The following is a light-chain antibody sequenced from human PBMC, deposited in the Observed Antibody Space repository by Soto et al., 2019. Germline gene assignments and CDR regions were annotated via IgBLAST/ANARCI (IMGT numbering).Light chain of an antibody. CDR1: QGINSD. Sequence: LQMNQTPSSLSASVGGRGHNPCLASQGINSDLAWYQQKPGKTPKLLISAAFSLEGGVPTRFSGSGSGADFTLTISSLQPEDSGTYYCQQLYDYPIRFGPGAKAD. CDR3: QQLYDYPIR. J-gene: IGKJ3*01. V-gene: IGKV1-9*01. CDR2: AAF.